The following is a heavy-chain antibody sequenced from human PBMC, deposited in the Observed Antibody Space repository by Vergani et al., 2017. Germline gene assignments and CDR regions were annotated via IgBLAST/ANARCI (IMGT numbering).Heavy chain of an antibody. Sequence: VQVVESGGGLVKPGGSLRLSCAASGFTFSTYSMNWVRQAPGKGLEWVSSITNSGSYIYYADSVKGRFTISRDNAKSSLSLQMNSLRAEDTAVYYCARGGSTTRMYWFDSWGQGILVTVSP. CDR2: ITNSGSYI. V-gene: IGHV3-21*01. J-gene: IGHJ5*01. D-gene: IGHD2-2*01. CDR3: ARGGSTTRMYWFDS. CDR1: GFTFSTYS.